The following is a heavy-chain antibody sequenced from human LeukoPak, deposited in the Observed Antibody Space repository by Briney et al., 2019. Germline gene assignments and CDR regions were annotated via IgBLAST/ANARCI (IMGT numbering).Heavy chain of an antibody. Sequence: GGSLRLSCAASGFTFSNHWLHWVRQAPGKGLVWVSRINSDGTSTIYADSVKGRFTISRDNAKSTVYLQMNSLRAEDTAVYYCARGVGGDRDYWGQGTLVTVSS. CDR3: ARGVGGDRDY. V-gene: IGHV3-74*01. CDR2: INSDGTST. CDR1: GFTFSNHW. D-gene: IGHD2-21*02. J-gene: IGHJ4*02.